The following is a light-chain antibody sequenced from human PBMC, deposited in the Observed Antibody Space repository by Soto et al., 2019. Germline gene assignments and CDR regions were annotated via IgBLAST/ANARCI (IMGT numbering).Light chain of an antibody. CDR2: HAS. J-gene: IGKJ5*01. CDR3: QQYDNFPIT. CDR1: QDISNY. V-gene: IGKV1-33*01. Sequence: DIQMTESPSALSTSAGDIANITLEASQDISNYLNWYQQKPGKAPKLLIYHASNLETGVPSRFSGSASGTDFSFTISSLQSEDTGTYYCQQYDNFPITFGQGTRLEIK.